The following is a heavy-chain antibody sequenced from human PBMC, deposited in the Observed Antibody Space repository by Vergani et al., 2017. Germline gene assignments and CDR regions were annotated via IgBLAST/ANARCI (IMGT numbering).Heavy chain of an antibody. CDR3: AKQYLVSCNYLFDY. CDR2: ISGSGVSA. V-gene: IGHV4-39*01. Sequence: QLQLQESGPGLVKPSETLSLTCTVSGGSISSSGYYWGWIRQPPGKGLEWVSGISGSGVSAYYTDSVKGRLTISRDNSKNMLFLQMNNLRTEDTAIYYCAKQYLVSCNYLFDYWGQGTLVSVSS. D-gene: IGHD4-11*01. J-gene: IGHJ4*02. CDR1: GGSISSSGYY.